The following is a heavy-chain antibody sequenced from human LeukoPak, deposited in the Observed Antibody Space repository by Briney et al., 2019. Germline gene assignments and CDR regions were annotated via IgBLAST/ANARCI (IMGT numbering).Heavy chain of an antibody. CDR3: ARDVLRLQATQPFWGVEGYDPTPFDY. V-gene: IGHV7-4-1*02. J-gene: IGHJ4*02. D-gene: IGHD3-16*01. CDR2: INTNTGNP. CDR1: GYTFTSYA. Sequence: GASVKVSCKASGYTFTSYAMNWVRQAPGQGLEWMGWINTNTGNPTYAQGFTGRFVFSLDTSVSTAYLQISSLKAEDTAVYYCARDVLRLQATQPFWGVEGYDPTPFDYWGQGTLVTVSS.